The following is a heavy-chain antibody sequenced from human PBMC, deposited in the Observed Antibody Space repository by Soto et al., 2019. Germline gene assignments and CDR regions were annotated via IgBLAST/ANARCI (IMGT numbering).Heavy chain of an antibody. D-gene: IGHD2-15*01. Sequence: QVQLQESGPGLVKPSQTLSLTCTVSGGSISSGGYYWSWIRQHPGKGLEWIGYIYYSGSTYYNPSLKSRVTISVDTSKNQFSLKLSSLTAADTAVYYCARSDCSGGSCYSFYYYGMDVWGQGTTVTVSS. CDR1: GGSISSGGYY. CDR3: ARSDCSGGSCYSFYYYGMDV. CDR2: IYYSGST. V-gene: IGHV4-31*03. J-gene: IGHJ6*02.